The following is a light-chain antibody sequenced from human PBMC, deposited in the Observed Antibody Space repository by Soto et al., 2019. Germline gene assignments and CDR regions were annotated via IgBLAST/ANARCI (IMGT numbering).Light chain of an antibody. CDR1: QSVLYSSNNKNY. CDR2: WAS. CDR3: QQYYSAPPT. J-gene: IGKJ1*01. Sequence: DIVMTQSPDSLAVSLGARATINCKSSQSVLYSSNNKNYLSWYQQKVGQPPKLLIYWASTRESGVPDRFSGSGSGTDFTLTISSLQAEDVAVYYCQQYYSAPPTFGQGTKVEIK. V-gene: IGKV4-1*01.